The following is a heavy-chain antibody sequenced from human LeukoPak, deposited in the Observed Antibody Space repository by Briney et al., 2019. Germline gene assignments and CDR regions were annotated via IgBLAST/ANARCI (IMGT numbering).Heavy chain of an antibody. J-gene: IGHJ4*02. Sequence: GASVKVSCKVSGYTFTDYYMHWVQQAPGKGLEWMGLVDPEDGETIYAEKFQGRVTKTADTSTDTAYMELSSLRSEDTAVYYCATGIVWLADYWGQGTLVTVSS. CDR3: ATGIVWLADY. V-gene: IGHV1-69-2*01. CDR1: GYTFTDYY. D-gene: IGHD6-19*01. CDR2: VDPEDGET.